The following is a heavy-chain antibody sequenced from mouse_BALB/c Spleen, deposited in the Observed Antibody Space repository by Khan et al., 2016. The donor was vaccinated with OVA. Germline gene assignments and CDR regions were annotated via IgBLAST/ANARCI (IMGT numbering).Heavy chain of an antibody. Sequence: QVQLQQSGPELVKPGASVKMSCKASGYTSTDFLISWLKQRPGQGLEWIGEIYPGSGYIYYNEKFKGKATLTSDKSSNTAYMQLTSLTSEDSADYFWARAGYGGFAHWGQGTLVTVSA. CDR2: IYPGSGYI. CDR3: ARAGYGGFAH. D-gene: IGHD3-2*02. J-gene: IGHJ3*01. V-gene: IGHV1-77*01. CDR1: GYTSTDFL.